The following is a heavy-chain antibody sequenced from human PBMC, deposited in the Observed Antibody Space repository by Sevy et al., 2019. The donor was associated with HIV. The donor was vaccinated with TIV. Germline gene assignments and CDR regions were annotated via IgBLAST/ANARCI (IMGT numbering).Heavy chain of an antibody. J-gene: IGHJ5*02. D-gene: IGHD6-13*01. CDR3: ARDQYTSSWYDH. Sequence: GGSLRLSCAASGFSFSDYYMSWIRQAPGKGLEWVSYISTSGNSIYYAGSVKGRFTISRDNAKNSLYLQMNSLRVEDTAVYYCARDQYTSSWYDHWGQRTLVTVSS. V-gene: IGHV3-11*01. CDR2: ISTSGNSI. CDR1: GFSFSDYY.